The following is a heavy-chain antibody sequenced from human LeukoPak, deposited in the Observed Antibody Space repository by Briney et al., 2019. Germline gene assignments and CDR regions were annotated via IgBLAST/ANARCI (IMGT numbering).Heavy chain of an antibody. J-gene: IGHJ6*03. D-gene: IGHD2-2*01. CDR1: GDSVSSNSAA. CDR2: TYYRSKWYN. Sequence: SQTLSLTCAISGDSVSSNSAAWNWIRQSPSRGLEWLGRTYYRSKWYNDYAVSVKSRITIDPDTSKNQFSLQLNSVTPEDTAVYYCARELVVVPAAMMGKYCYYYYYMDVWGKGTTVTISS. V-gene: IGHV6-1*01. CDR3: ARELVVVPAAMMGKYCYYYYYMDV.